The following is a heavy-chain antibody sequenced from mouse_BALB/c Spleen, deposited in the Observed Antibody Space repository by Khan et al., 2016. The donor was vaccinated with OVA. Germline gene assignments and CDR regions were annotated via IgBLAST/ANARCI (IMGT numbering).Heavy chain of an antibody. Sequence: VQLKESGPGLVKPSQSLSLTCTVTGYSITSGYGWNWIRQFPGNKLEWMGYISYSGSTNYNPSLQSRISITRDTSKNQFFLQLNSVTTEYTATYYCSRTARIKYWGQGTTLTVSS. D-gene: IGHD1-2*01. CDR2: ISYSGST. CDR3: SRTARIKY. J-gene: IGHJ2*01. V-gene: IGHV3-2*02. CDR1: GYSITSGYG.